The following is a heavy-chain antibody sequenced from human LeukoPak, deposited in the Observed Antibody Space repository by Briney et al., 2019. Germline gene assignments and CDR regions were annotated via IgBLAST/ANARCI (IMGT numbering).Heavy chain of an antibody. CDR3: ARGSRGDYVPRGNY. Sequence: GGSLRLSCAASAFSLNTYNMNWVRQAPGKGLEWVSSISYTGTYIYYADSVKGRFTISRDNAQNSLYLQMNSLRAEDTAVYYCARGSRGDYVPRGNYWGQGTLVTVSS. CDR2: ISYTGTYI. V-gene: IGHV3-21*04. CDR1: AFSLNTYN. D-gene: IGHD4-17*01. J-gene: IGHJ4*02.